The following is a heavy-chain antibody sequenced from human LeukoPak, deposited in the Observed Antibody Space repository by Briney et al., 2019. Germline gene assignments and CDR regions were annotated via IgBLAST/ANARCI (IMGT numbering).Heavy chain of an antibody. D-gene: IGHD3-10*01. J-gene: IGHJ4*02. CDR2: ISWNSGSI. CDR3: AKGYYYGSGSPYYFDY. CDR1: GFTFDDYA. V-gene: IGHV3-9*01. Sequence: GGSLRLSCAASGFTFDDYAMHWVRQAPGKGLEWVSGISWNSGSIGYADSVKGRFTISRDNAKNSLYLQMNSLRAEDTALYYCAKGYYYGSGSPYYFDYWGQGTLVTVSS.